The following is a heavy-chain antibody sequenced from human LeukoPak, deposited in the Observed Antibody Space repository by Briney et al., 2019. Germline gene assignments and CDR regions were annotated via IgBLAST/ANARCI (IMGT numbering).Heavy chain of an antibody. Sequence: GGSLRLSCAASGISFSSHGMHWVRQAPGKGLEWVAVIWYDGSNVYYADSVKGRFTISRDNSKNTLYLQMNSLRAEDTAMYYCARDRLTNDAFDIWGQGTMVTVSS. V-gene: IGHV3-33*01. D-gene: IGHD2-8*01. J-gene: IGHJ3*02. CDR2: IWYDGSNV. CDR1: GISFSSHG. CDR3: ARDRLTNDAFDI.